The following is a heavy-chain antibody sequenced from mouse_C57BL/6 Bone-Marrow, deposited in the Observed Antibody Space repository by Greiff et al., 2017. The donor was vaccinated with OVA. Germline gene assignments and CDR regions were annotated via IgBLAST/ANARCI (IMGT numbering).Heavy chain of an antibody. CDR3: ATSQEEGFAY. V-gene: IGHV1-26*01. CDR1: GYTFTDYY. J-gene: IGHJ3*01. Sequence: EVQLRQSGPELVKPGASVKISCKASGYTFTDYYMNWVKQSHGKSLEWIGDINPNNGGTSYNQKVKGKATLTVDKSSSTAYMELRSLTSEDSAVYYCATSQEEGFAYWGQGTLVTVSA. CDR2: INPNNGGT.